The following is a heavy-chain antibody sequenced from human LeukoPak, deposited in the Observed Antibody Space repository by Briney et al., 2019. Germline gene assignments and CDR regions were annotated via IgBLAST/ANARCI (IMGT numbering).Heavy chain of an antibody. CDR1: GYTFTSYG. Sequence: ASVKVSCKASGYTFTSYGISWVRQAPGQGLERVGCSSTCNGNTNYAQKLQGRVTMTTDTSTSTAYMKLRSLRSDDTAVYYCARDKEKTTYYYDSSGYCSDYWGQGTLVTVSS. CDR3: ARDKEKTTYYYDSSGYCSDY. D-gene: IGHD3-22*01. J-gene: IGHJ4*02. V-gene: IGHV1-18*01. CDR2: SSTCNGNT.